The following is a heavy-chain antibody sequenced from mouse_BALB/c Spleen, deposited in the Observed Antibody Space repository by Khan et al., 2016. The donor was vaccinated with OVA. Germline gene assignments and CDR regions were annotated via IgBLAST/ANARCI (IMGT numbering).Heavy chain of an antibody. Sequence: EVQLQQSGAELVKPGASVKLSCSASGFNIKDTYMHWVKQRPEQGLDWIGRIDPANGNTKYDPKFQGKATLTADTSSNTAYLQVSSLTSEDTAGYYCARDYWDVFAYWGQGTLVTVSA. CDR2: IDPANGNT. V-gene: IGHV14-3*02. CDR1: GFNIKDTY. CDR3: ARDYWDVFAY. D-gene: IGHD4-1*01. J-gene: IGHJ3*01.